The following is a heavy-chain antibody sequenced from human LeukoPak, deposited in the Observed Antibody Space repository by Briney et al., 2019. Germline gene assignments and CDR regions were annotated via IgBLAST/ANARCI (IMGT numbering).Heavy chain of an antibody. Sequence: PSETLSLTCTVSGGSMSRYYWSWIRQPPGKGLEWLGYIFYSGGTHYNPSLKSRVTISVDTSKNQFSLKLSSVTAADTAVYYGARNKQPGDYWGQGTLVTVSS. V-gene: IGHV4-59*01. CDR3: ARNKQPGDY. D-gene: IGHD5-18*01. J-gene: IGHJ4*02. CDR1: GGSMSRYY. CDR2: IFYSGGT.